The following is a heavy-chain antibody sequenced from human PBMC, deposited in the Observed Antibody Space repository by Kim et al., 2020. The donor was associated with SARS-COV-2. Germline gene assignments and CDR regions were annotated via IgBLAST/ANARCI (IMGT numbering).Heavy chain of an antibody. Sequence: SETLSLTCAVYGGSFSGYYWSWIRQPPGKGLEWIGEINHSGSTNYNPSLKSRVTISVDTSKNQFSLKLSSVTAADTAVYYCARGLGYSNYKGNWFDPWGQGTLVTVSS. CDR1: GGSFSGYY. J-gene: IGHJ5*02. CDR3: ARGLGYSNYKGNWFDP. D-gene: IGHD4-4*01. V-gene: IGHV4-34*01. CDR2: INHSGST.